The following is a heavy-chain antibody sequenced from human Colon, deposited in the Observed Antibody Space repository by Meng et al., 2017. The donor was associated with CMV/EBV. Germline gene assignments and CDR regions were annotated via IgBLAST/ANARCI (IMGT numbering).Heavy chain of an antibody. J-gene: IGHJ6*02. CDR1: GFNFDDYA. Sequence: GGSLRLSCAASGFNFDDYAMHWVRQPPGKGLEWVSGISWNSGTTGYADSVKGRFTISRDNAKNSLYLQMNSLRAEDTALYYCAKGLGYCSSTSCYQTVYYYYYGMDVWGQGTTVTVSS. CDR3: AKGLGYCSSTSCYQTVYYYYYGMDV. D-gene: IGHD2-2*01. V-gene: IGHV3-9*01. CDR2: ISWNSGTT.